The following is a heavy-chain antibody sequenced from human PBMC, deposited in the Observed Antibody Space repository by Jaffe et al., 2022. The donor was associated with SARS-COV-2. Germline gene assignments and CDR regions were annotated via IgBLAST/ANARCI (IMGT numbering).Heavy chain of an antibody. CDR2: INHSGST. CDR1: GGSFSGYY. D-gene: IGHD2-15*01. J-gene: IGHJ5*02. CDR3: ARGPSRGSNGVNRRYCSGGSCSPRFDP. Sequence: QVQLQQWGAGLLKPSETLSLTCAVYGGSFSGYYWSWIRQPPGKGLEWIGEINHSGSTNYNPSLKSRVTISVDTSKNQFSLKLSSVTAADTAVYYCARGPSRGSNGVNRRYCSGGSCSPRFDPWGQGTLVTVSS. V-gene: IGHV4-34*01.